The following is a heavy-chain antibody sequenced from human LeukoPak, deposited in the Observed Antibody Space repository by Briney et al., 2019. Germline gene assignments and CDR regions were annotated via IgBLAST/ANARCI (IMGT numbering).Heavy chain of an antibody. CDR3: AKDRMGVVVPAATDY. CDR1: GFTFSSYG. Sequence: GGSLRLSCAASGFTFSSYGMHWVRQAPGKGLEWVAFIRYDGSNKYYADSVKGRFAISRDNAKNTLYLQMNSLRAEDTAVYYCAKDRMGVVVPAATDYWGQGTLVTVSS. D-gene: IGHD2-2*01. V-gene: IGHV3-30*02. J-gene: IGHJ4*02. CDR2: IRYDGSNK.